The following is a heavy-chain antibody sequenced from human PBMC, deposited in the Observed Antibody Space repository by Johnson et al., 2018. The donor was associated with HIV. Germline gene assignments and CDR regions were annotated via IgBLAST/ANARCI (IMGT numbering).Heavy chain of an antibody. CDR1: GLTFSSYG. CDR3: AKDINWGGTAFDI. Sequence: VQLVESGGGVVQPGRSLRLSCAASGLTFSSYGMHWVRQAPGKGLEWVANIKHDGSEKYYADSVKGRFTISRDNSENTLYLQMNSLRAEDTAVYYCAKDINWGGTAFDIWGQGTMVTVSS. D-gene: IGHD7-27*01. CDR2: IKHDGSEK. J-gene: IGHJ3*02. V-gene: IGHV3-30*18.